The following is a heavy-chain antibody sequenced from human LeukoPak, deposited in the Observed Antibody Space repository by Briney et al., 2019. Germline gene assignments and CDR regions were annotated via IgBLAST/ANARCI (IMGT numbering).Heavy chain of an antibody. V-gene: IGHV4-34*01. CDR2: INHSGST. D-gene: IGHD3-16*02. J-gene: IGHJ4*02. CDR1: GGSFSGYY. Sequence: SETLSLTYALYGGSFSGYYWSWIRQPPGKGLEWIGEINHSGSTNYNPSLKSRVTISVDTSKNQFSLQLSSVTAADTAVYYCARRRWVIAPFDYWGQGTLVTVSS. CDR3: ARRRWVIAPFDY.